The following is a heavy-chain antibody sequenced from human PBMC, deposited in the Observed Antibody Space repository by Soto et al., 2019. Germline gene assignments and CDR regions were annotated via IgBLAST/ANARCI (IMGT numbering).Heavy chain of an antibody. Sequence: ASVKVSCKASGYTFTSYDINWVRQANGQGLEWMGWMNPNSGNTGYAQKFQGRVTMTRNTSISTAYMELSSLRSEDTAVYYCARGGLRFWEWFPDLAFWGKGSTVTVS. CDR1: GYTFTSYD. CDR3: ARGGLRFWEWFPDLAF. CDR2: MNPNSGNT. V-gene: IGHV1-8*01. J-gene: IGHJ6*03. D-gene: IGHD3-3*01.